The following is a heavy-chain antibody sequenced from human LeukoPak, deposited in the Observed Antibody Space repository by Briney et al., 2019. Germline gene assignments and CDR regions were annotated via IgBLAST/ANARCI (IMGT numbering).Heavy chain of an antibody. CDR1: GFTFSSYE. CDR2: ISSSGSTI. V-gene: IGHV3-48*03. CDR3: AREYDQAFDY. D-gene: IGHD2-2*01. Sequence: GGSLRLSCAASGFTFSSYEMNWVRQAPGKGLEWVSYISSSGSTIYYADSVRGRFTIPRDNAKNSVYLQMNSVGAEDTAAYYCAREYDQAFDYWGQGTLVTVSS. J-gene: IGHJ4*02.